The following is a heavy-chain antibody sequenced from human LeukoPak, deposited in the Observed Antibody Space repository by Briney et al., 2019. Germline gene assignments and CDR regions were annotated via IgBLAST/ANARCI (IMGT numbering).Heavy chain of an antibody. CDR3: ARDYFLGYGDYVAY. V-gene: IGHV3-23*01. J-gene: IGHJ4*02. CDR1: GFTFSSYA. D-gene: IGHD4-17*01. CDR2: ISGSGGST. Sequence: PGGSLRLSCAASGFTFSSYAMSWVRQAPGKGLEWVSLISGSGGSTYYADSVKGRFTISRDNAKNSLYLQMNSLRAEDTAVYYCARDYFLGYGDYVAYWGQGTLVTVSS.